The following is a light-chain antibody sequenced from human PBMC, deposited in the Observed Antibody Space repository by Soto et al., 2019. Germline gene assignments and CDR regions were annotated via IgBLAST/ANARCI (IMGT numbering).Light chain of an antibody. J-gene: IGLJ2*01. CDR3: SSYAATNTVL. V-gene: IGLV2-14*03. CDR1: SSDIGAFNY. CDR2: DVS. Sequence: QSALAQPASVSGSPGQSITISCTGTSSDIGAFNYVSWYQQHPGDAPKLLIFDVSDRPSGISVRFSASKSGNTASLTISGLQTEDEAHYFCSSYAATNTVLFGGRTKLTVL.